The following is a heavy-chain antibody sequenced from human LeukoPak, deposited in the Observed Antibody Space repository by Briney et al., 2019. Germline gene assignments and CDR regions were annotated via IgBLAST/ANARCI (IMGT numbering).Heavy chain of an antibody. CDR2: ISWNSGSI. J-gene: IGHJ4*02. CDR1: GFTFDDYA. D-gene: IGHD3-10*01. CDR3: AREIIGWNYFDY. V-gene: IGHV3-9*01. Sequence: PGGSLRLSCAASGFTFDDYAMHWVRQAPGKGLEWVSGISWNSGSIGYADSVKGRFTISRDNAKNSLYLQMNSLRAEDTAVYYCAREIIGWNYFDYWGQGTLVTVSS.